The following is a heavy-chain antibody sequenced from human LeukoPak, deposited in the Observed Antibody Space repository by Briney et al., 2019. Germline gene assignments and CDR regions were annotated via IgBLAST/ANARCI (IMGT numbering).Heavy chain of an antibody. V-gene: IGHV4-34*01. CDR3: ARVISEVATIRPHFDY. Sequence: SETLTLTYAVYGGSSSGYYWSWIRQPPGKGLEWIGEINHSGSTHYNPSLKGRVTISVDTSKNQFSLKLSSVTAADTAVYYCARVISEVATIRPHFDYWGQGTLVTVSS. J-gene: IGHJ4*02. CDR1: GGSSSGYY. CDR2: INHSGST. D-gene: IGHD5-12*01.